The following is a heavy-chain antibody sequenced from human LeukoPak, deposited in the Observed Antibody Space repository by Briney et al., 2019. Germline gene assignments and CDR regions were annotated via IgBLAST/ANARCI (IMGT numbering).Heavy chain of an antibody. Sequence: SVKVSCKASGGTFSSYAISWVRQAPGQGLEWMGGIIPIFGTANYAQKLQGRVTMTTDTSTSTAYMELRSLRSDDTAVYYCARTNYVWGSYRPDDAFDIWGQGTMVTVSS. J-gene: IGHJ3*02. V-gene: IGHV1-69*05. CDR1: GGTFSSYA. CDR2: IIPIFGTA. CDR3: ARTNYVWGSYRPDDAFDI. D-gene: IGHD3-16*02.